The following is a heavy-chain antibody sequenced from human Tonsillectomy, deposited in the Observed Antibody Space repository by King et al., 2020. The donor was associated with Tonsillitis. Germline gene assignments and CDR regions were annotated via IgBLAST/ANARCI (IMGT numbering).Heavy chain of an antibody. CDR3: ARAFLPYGSGTGFYGLDV. D-gene: IGHD3-10*01. J-gene: IGHJ6*02. CDR2: ISSDGSNK. V-gene: IGHV3-30-3*01. CDR1: GFTFSNFA. Sequence: VQLVESGGGVVQPGRSLRLSCAASGFTFSNFALHWVRQAPGKGLEWVTLISSDGSNKFYADSVKGRFTISRDNSRNTLYLQMNSLRPEDTAVYYCARAFLPYGSGTGFYGLDVRGQGTTVTVSS.